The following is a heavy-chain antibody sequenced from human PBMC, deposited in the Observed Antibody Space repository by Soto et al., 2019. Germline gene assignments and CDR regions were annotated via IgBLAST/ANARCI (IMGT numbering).Heavy chain of an antibody. D-gene: IGHD3-3*01. CDR3: GSVNLRFSYGIDV. Sequence: EGQLVESGGGLVQPGGSLRLSCGASGLTFSSHEMHWVRQAPGKGLEWLAYISKSGSVIYYADSVKGRFTISRDNAKNLLYLQMNSLRAEDTAVYFCGSVNLRFSYGIDVWGQGTTVTVSS. CDR1: GLTFSSHE. J-gene: IGHJ6*02. CDR2: ISKSGSVI. V-gene: IGHV3-48*03.